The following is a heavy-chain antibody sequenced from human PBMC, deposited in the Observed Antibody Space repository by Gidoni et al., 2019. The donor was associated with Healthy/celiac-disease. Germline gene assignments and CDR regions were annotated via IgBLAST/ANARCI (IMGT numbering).Heavy chain of an antibody. CDR2: INHSGST. CDR1: GGSFSGYY. J-gene: IGHJ6*02. Sequence: QVQLQQWGAGLLKPSETLSLTCAVYGGSFSGYYWSWIRQPPGKGLEWIGEINHSGSTNYNPSLKSRVTISVDTSKNQFSLKLSSVTAADTAVYYCARNRRGGSYFGYYYYGMDVWGQGTTVTVSS. V-gene: IGHV4-34*01. D-gene: IGHD1-26*01. CDR3: ARNRRGGSYFGYYYYGMDV.